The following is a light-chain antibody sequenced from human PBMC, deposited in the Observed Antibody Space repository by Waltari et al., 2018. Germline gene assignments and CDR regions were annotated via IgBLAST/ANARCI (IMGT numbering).Light chain of an antibody. J-gene: IGKJ1*01. CDR1: QSIRSN. Sequence: EIVMTQSPATLSVFPGERATLTCRASQSIRSNLAWYQHKPGQAPRLTIYGASTMATGIPARFSGSGSGTEFTLTISSLQSEDFAVYFCQQYDNWLGTFGQGTKVEIK. CDR2: GAS. CDR3: QQYDNWLGT. V-gene: IGKV3-15*01.